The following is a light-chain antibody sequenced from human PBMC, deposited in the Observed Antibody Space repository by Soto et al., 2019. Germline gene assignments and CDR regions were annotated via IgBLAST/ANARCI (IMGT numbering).Light chain of an antibody. CDR3: AAWDDSLNGVI. V-gene: IGLV1-44*01. Sequence: QSVLTQPPSASGTPGQRITISCSGSSSNIGSHTVNWHQQVPGTAPKLLIYSNNERPSGVPDRFSGSKSGTSASLAISGLQSGDEADYYCAAWDDSLNGVIFVGGTKLTVL. CDR2: SNN. J-gene: IGLJ2*01. CDR1: SSNIGSHT.